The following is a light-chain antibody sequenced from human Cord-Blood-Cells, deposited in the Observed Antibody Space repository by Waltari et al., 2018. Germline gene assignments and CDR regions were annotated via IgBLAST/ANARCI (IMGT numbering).Light chain of an antibody. CDR3: SSYTSSSPV. J-gene: IGLJ3*02. Sequence: QSALTQPASVSGSPGQSITIPCTGTSSDVGGYNYVSWYQQHPGKAPKLMIYDVSNRPSGVSNRFSGSKSGNTASLTISGLQAEDEADYYCSSYTSSSPVFGGVTKLTVL. CDR2: DVS. V-gene: IGLV2-14*03. CDR1: SSDVGGYNY.